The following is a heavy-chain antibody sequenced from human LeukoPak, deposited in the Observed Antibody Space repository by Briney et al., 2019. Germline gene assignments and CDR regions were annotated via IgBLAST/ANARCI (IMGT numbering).Heavy chain of an antibody. Sequence: GGSLRLSCAASGFTFDDYAMHWVRQAPGKGLEWVSGISWNSGSIGYADSVKGRFTISRDNAKNSLYLQMNSLRAEDTALYYCAKKGLDDAFDIWGQGTMVTVS. CDR2: ISWNSGSI. J-gene: IGHJ3*02. V-gene: IGHV3-9*01. CDR1: GFTFDDYA. CDR3: AKKGLDDAFDI.